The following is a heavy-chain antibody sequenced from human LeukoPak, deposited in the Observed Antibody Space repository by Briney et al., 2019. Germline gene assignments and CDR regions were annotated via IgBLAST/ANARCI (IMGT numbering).Heavy chain of an antibody. CDR2: IYNSGST. J-gene: IGHJ4*02. CDR1: GASISSGDYY. D-gene: IGHD6-6*01. V-gene: IGHV4-31*03. Sequence: SQTLSLTCTVSGASISSGDYYWSWIRQHPGKGLEWIGYIYNSGSTYYNPSPKSRITISVDTSQSQFSLKLSSVTAADTAVYFCARAYSPSSLYFDYWGQGTLVTVSS. CDR3: ARAYSPSSLYFDY.